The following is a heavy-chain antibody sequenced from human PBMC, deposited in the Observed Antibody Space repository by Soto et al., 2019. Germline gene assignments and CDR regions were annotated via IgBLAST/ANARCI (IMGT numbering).Heavy chain of an antibody. CDR3: AKESSRGWVDY. J-gene: IGHJ4*02. Sequence: EVQLLESGGGLVQPGGSLRLSCAASGFTFSSYVISWVRQAPGKGLEWVSGISGSGGSTYYPDSVKGRFTISRDNSKDTLYLQMNSLRAEDTAVYYCAKESSRGWVDYWGQGTLVTVSS. CDR1: GFTFSSYV. CDR2: ISGSGGST. D-gene: IGHD6-19*01. V-gene: IGHV3-23*01.